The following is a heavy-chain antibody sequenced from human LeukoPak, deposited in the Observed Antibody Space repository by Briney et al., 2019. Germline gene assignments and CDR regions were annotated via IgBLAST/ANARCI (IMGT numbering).Heavy chain of an antibody. Sequence: SETLSLTCAVYGGSFSGYYWSWIRQPPGKGLEWIGEINHSGSTNYNPSLKSRVTISVVTSKNQFSLKLSSVAAADTAVYYCARGGRGYSGYVWTGNNWFDPWGQGTLVTVSS. CDR2: INHSGST. D-gene: IGHD5-12*01. CDR3: ARGGRGYSGYVWTGNNWFDP. CDR1: GGSFSGYY. V-gene: IGHV4-34*01. J-gene: IGHJ5*02.